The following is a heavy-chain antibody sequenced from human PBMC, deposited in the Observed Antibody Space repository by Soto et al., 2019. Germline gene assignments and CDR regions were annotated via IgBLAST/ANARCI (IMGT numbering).Heavy chain of an antibody. Sequence: GESLKISCKRSGYSFTSYWIGWVRQIPGKGLEWMWIIYPCDSDTRYSPSFQGQVTISADKSISTAYLQWSSLKASATAMYYCAGLRCRSYYMRSWCDPWGRRTLVNVSS. V-gene: IGHV5-51*01. D-gene: IGHD1-26*01. CDR3: AGLRCRSYYMRSWCDP. CDR2: IYPCDSDT. J-gene: IGHJ5*02. CDR1: GYSFTSYW.